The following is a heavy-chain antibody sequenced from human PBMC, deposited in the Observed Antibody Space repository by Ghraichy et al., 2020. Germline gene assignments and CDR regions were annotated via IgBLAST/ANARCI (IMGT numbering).Heavy chain of an antibody. CDR1: GFTFNSCA. D-gene: IGHD4-17*01. V-gene: IGHV3-23*01. Sequence: GGSLRLSCAASGFTFNSCAMSWVRQAPGKGPEWVSAIGGTGDNTYYADSVKGRFTISRDISRNTLYLQMNSLRAEDTAIYYCAKTPHPSRPTMTTHGGQGALVTVSS. CDR3: AKTPHPSRPTMTTH. J-gene: IGHJ4*02. CDR2: IGGTGDNT.